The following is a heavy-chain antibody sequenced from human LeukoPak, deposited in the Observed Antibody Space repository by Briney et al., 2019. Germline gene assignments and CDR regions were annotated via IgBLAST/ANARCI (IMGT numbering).Heavy chain of an antibody. D-gene: IGHD3-10*01. CDR2: INSDGSTT. J-gene: IGHJ3*02. V-gene: IGHV3-74*01. CDR1: GFTFSSHW. Sequence: PGGSLRLSCAASGFTFSSHWMHWVRQAPGKGLLWVSRINSDGSTTTYADSVKGRFTISRDNAKNTLYLQMNSLRAVDTAVYFCASLGNSYNGGFDIWGQGTMVTVSS. CDR3: ASLGNSYNGGFDI.